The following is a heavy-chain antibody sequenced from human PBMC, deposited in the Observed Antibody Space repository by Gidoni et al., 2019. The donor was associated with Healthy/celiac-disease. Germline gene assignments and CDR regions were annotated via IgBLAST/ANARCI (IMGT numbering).Heavy chain of an antibody. J-gene: IGHJ3*02. CDR3: AREYIAVAGTGAFDI. V-gene: IGHV3-11*01. CDR2: ISSSGSTI. D-gene: IGHD6-19*01. Sequence: QVQLVESGGGLVKPVGSLRLSCAASGFTFSDYYMSWIRQSPGKGLEWFSYISSSGSTIYYADSVKGRFTISRENAKNSLDLQMNSLRAEDTAVYYCAREYIAVAGTGAFDIWGQGTMVTVSS. CDR1: GFTFSDYY.